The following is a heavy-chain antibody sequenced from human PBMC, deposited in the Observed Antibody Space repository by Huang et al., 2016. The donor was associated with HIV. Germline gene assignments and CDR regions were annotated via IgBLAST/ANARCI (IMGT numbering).Heavy chain of an antibody. CDR1: GFTFRNHW. CDR2: INGEGGET. CDR3: AKNPSITAVDSDYYYYYMDV. V-gene: IGHV3-74*01. Sequence: EVQLVESGGGLVQPGGSLRLSCAASGFTFRNHWMHWVRQAPGKGLECVARINGEGGETSNADSVKGRFTISRDNAQNTVHLHMNSLRAEDTAVYFCAKNPSITAVDSDYYYYYMDVWGKGTTVTVS. J-gene: IGHJ6*03. D-gene: IGHD6-13*01.